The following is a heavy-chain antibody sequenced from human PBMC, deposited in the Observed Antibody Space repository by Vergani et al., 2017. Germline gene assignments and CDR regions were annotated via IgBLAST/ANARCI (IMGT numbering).Heavy chain of an antibody. V-gene: IGHV3-23*01. J-gene: IGHJ4*02. CDR1: GFTFSSYA. Sequence: EVQLLESGGGLVQPGGSLRLSCAASGFTFSSYAMSWVRQAPGKGLEWVSAISGSGGSTYYADSVKGRFTISRDNSKNTLYLQMNSLRAEDTAVYYCAEEHDILTGYYAFFDYWGQGTLVTVSS. CDR2: ISGSGGST. D-gene: IGHD3-9*01. CDR3: AEEHDILTGYYAFFDY.